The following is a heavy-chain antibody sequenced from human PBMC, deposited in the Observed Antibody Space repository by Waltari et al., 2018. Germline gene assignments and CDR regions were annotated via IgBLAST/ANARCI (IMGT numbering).Heavy chain of an antibody. CDR2: IILIFGTA. Sequence: QVQLVQSGAEVKKPGSSVKVSCKASGGTFSSYAIGWVRQAPGQGLEWMGRIILIFGTANYAQKFQGKVTITADKSTSTAYMELGSLRSEDTAVYYCARGAGGYRNPGDAFDIWGQGTMVTVSS. D-gene: IGHD5-12*01. CDR3: ARGAGGYRNPGDAFDI. J-gene: IGHJ3*02. V-gene: IGHV1-69*08. CDR1: GGTFSSYA.